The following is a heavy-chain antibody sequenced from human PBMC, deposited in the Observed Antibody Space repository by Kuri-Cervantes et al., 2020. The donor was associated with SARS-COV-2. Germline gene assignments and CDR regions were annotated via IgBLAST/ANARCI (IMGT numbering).Heavy chain of an antibody. CDR1: GGTFSSYA. CDR3: ARYETGERDSSPSYDY. D-gene: IGHD6-6*01. J-gene: IGHJ4*02. V-gene: IGHV1-69*13. Sequence: SAKVSCKASGGTFSSYAISWVRQAPGQGLEWMGGIIHIFGTANYAQKFQGRVTITADESTSTAYMELSSLRSDDTAVYYCARYETGERDSSPSYDYWGRGTLVTVSS. CDR2: IIHIFGTA.